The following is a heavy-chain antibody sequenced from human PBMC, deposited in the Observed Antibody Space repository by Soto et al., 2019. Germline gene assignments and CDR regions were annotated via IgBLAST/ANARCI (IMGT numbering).Heavy chain of an antibody. CDR3: AKAEYDFPLLSDY. V-gene: IGHV3-23*01. J-gene: IGHJ4*02. Sequence: PGGSLRLSCAASGFTFSSYTMSWVRQAPGKGLEWVSAISGSGGSTYYADSVKGRFTISRDNSKNTLYLQMNSLRAEDTAVYYCAKAEYDFPLLSDYWGQGTLVTVSS. D-gene: IGHD3-3*01. CDR1: GFTFSSYT. CDR2: ISGSGGST.